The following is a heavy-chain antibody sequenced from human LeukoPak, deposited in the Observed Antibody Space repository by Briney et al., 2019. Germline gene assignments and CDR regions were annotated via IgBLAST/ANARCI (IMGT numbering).Heavy chain of an antibody. CDR2: FDPEDGET. Sequence: ASVKVSCKVSGYTLTELSMHWVRQAPGKGREWMGGFDPEDGETIYAQKFQGRVTMTTDTSTSTVYMEVRGLRSDDTAMYYFARDVGITVADSFDPWGQGTLVTVSS. V-gene: IGHV1-24*01. CDR3: ARDVGITVADSFDP. D-gene: IGHD6-13*01. CDR1: GYTLTELS. J-gene: IGHJ5*02.